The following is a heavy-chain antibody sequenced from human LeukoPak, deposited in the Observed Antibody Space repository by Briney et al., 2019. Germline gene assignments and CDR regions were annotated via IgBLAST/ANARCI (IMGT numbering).Heavy chain of an antibody. CDR2: INPNSGGT. CDR3: ARGRYCSSTSCYTYYYYYMDV. V-gene: IGHV1-2*02. D-gene: IGHD2-2*02. CDR1: GYTFTGYY. J-gene: IGHJ6*03. Sequence: GASVKVSCKASGYTFTGYYMHWVRQAPGQGLEWMGWINPNSGGTNYAQKFQGRVTMTRDTSISTAYMELSRLRSDDTAVYYCARGRYCSSTSCYTYYYYYMDVWGKGTTVTVS.